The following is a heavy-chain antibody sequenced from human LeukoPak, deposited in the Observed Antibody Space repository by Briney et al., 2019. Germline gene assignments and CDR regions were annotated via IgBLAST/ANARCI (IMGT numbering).Heavy chain of an antibody. CDR3: ARVYYYGSGSYFNYYYYGMDV. CDR1: GGSISSGGYY. J-gene: IGHJ6*02. D-gene: IGHD3-10*01. CDR2: IYYSGST. V-gene: IGHV4-61*08. Sequence: PSETLSLTCTVSGGSISSGGYYWSWIRQHPGKGLEWIGYIYYSGSTNYNPSLKSRVTISVDTSKNQFSLKLSSVTAADTAVYYCARVYYYGSGSYFNYYYYGMDVWGQGTTVTVSS.